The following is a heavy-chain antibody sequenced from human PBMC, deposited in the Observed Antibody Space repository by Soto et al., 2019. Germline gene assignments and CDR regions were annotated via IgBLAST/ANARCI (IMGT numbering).Heavy chain of an antibody. CDR1: GFTFSSYA. CDR3: AKNGPDGYNYGMDV. D-gene: IGHD2-8*01. J-gene: IGHJ6*02. Sequence: GGSLRLSCAASGFTFSSYAMHWVRQAPGKGLEWVAVISYDGSNKYYADSVKGRFTISRDNSKNTLYLQMNSLRAEDTAVYYCAKNGPDGYNYGMDVWGQGTTVTVSS. V-gene: IGHV3-30-3*01. CDR2: ISYDGSNK.